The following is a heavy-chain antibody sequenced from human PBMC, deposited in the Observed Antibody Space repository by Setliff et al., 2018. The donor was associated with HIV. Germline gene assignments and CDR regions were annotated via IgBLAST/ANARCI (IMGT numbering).Heavy chain of an antibody. CDR2: FYKSGST. J-gene: IGHJ3*02. V-gene: IGHV4-59*08. Sequence: SETLSLTCSVSGGSLSGYHWSWIRQPPGKGLEWIGYFYKSGSTNSGPSFKSRVSMSGDTSKNQLSRKVTSVTAADTAVYSCARQSGYTRGWDIFGVVAGSFDIWGQGTMVTVSS. CDR3: ARQSGYTRGWDIFGVVAGSFDI. D-gene: IGHD3-3*01. CDR1: GGSLSGYH.